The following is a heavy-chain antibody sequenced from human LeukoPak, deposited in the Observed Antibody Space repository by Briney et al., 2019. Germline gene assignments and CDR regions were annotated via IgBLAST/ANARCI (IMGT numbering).Heavy chain of an antibody. D-gene: IGHD2-15*01. CDR3: ARRVGYCSGSSCEYFDY. V-gene: IGHV5-51*01. CDR2: IYPGDSDT. J-gene: IGHJ4*02. Sequence: GESLKISCRGSGYSFTSHWIGWVRQLPGKGLEWMEIIYPGDSDTRYSPSFHGQVTISAAKSISTAYLQWSSLKASDSAMYYCARRVGYCSGSSCEYFDYWGQGTLVTVSS. CDR1: GYSFTSHW.